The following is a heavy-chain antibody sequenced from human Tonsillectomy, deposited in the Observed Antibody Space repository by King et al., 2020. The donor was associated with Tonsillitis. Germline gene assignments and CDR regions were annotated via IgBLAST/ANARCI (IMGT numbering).Heavy chain of an antibody. CDR1: GGSISSYS. CDR2: IYTGGST. J-gene: IGHJ6*02. Sequence: QLQESGPGLVKPSETLSLLCTVSGGSISSYSWSWIRQPAGKGLEWIGRIYTGGSTNYNPSLKSRAVMSVDTSSSQFSLRLSSMTAADTAVYYCARGVVITWPYYYYGMDVWGQGTTVTVSS. CDR3: ARGVVITWPYYYYGMDV. V-gene: IGHV4-4*07. D-gene: IGHD3-22*01.